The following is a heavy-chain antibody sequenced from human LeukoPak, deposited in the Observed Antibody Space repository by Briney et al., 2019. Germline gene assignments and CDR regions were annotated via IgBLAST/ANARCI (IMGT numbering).Heavy chain of an antibody. J-gene: IGHJ4*02. D-gene: IGHD3-22*01. Sequence: GGSLRLSCAASGFTFSSYGMHWVRQAPGKGLEWVAFIRYDGSNKYYADSVKGRFTISRDNSKNTLYLQMNSLRAEDTAVYYCAKGRAGGYYDSTDFDYWGQGTLVTVSS. CDR3: AKGRAGGYYDSTDFDY. CDR2: IRYDGSNK. V-gene: IGHV3-30*02. CDR1: GFTFSSYG.